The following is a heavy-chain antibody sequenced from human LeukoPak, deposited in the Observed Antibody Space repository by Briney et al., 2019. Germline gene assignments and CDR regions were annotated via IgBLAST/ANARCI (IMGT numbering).Heavy chain of an antibody. J-gene: IGHJ4*02. D-gene: IGHD2-15*01. Sequence: GGSLRLSCAASGFTFSSYDMYWVRQAAGKGLGWVSAIGTAGDTYYPGSVKGRFTISRENAKNSLYLQMNSLRVGDTAVYYCVRGPYCSGGSCYGHFDYWGQGTLVTASS. CDR3: VRGPYCSGGSCYGHFDY. V-gene: IGHV3-13*01. CDR1: GFTFSSYD. CDR2: IGTAGDT.